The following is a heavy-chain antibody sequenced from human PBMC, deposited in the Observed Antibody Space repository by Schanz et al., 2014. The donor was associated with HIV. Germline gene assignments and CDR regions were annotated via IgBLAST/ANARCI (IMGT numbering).Heavy chain of an antibody. CDR1: GISLTNNA. D-gene: IGHD3-22*01. Sequence: VQLVESGGGVVQPGRSLRLSCAASGISLTNNAMTWVRQAPGKGLEWVSYISSSSTTIYYADSVKGRFTISRDNAKNSLYLQMNSLRDEDTAVYYCARGATTYSSGYYYPDYWGQGTLVTVSS. J-gene: IGHJ4*02. CDR2: ISSSSTTI. CDR3: ARGATTYSSGYYYPDY. V-gene: IGHV3-48*02.